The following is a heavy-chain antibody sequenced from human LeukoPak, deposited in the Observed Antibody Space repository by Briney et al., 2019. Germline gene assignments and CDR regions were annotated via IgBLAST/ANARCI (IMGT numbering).Heavy chain of an antibody. CDR1: GYTFTGYD. CDR2: IKPNSGGT. J-gene: IGHJ5*02. V-gene: IGHV1-2*02. CDR3: ARAGHYDFNWFDP. D-gene: IGHD2/OR15-2a*01. Sequence: ASVKVSCKASGYTFTGYDMHWVRQVPGHGLEWMGWIKPNSGGTKYAQKFQGRVTMTRDTSITTAYMELSRLRSDDTAVYYCARAGHYDFNWFDPWGQGALVSVSS.